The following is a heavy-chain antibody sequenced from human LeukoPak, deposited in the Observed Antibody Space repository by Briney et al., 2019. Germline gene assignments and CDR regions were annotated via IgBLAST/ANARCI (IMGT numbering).Heavy chain of an antibody. D-gene: IGHD6-13*01. V-gene: IGHV3-53*01. CDR3: ARDLVAAAGTFSDY. J-gene: IGHJ4*02. Sequence: GGSLRLSCAASGFTVSSNYMSWVRQAPGKGLEWVSVIYSGGSTYYADSVKGRFTISRDNSKNTLYLQMNSLRAEDTAVYYCARDLVAAAGTFSDYWGQGTLVTVSS. CDR1: GFTVSSNY. CDR2: IYSGGST.